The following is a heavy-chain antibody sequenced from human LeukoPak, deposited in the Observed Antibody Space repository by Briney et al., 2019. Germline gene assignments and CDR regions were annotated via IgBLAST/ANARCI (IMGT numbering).Heavy chain of an antibody. V-gene: IGHV3-30*18. Sequence: GGSLRLSCKASGFTFSDYAIHWVRQAPGKGLEWVAVSAHDEVGKQFADSVKGRFTLSRDNSRDSVHLQMNRLRDEDTAVYYCAKDRGYGEHEPFESWGQGSLVTVSS. CDR1: GFTFSDYA. CDR2: SAHDEVGK. J-gene: IGHJ4*02. D-gene: IGHD4/OR15-4a*01. CDR3: AKDRGYGEHEPFES.